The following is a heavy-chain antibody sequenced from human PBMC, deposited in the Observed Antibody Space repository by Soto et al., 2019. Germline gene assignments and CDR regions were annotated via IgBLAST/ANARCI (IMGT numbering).Heavy chain of an antibody. CDR3: ATKEQKTTLAYYPLDV. Sequence: GESLKISCQGFGFTFINYWATWVRQMPGKGLEWMGNIDPSDSYTNYSPSFQGHVTISADKSTRTAYLQWDSLRASDTAIYYCATKEQKTTLAYYPLDVWGQGTAVTVSS. J-gene: IGHJ6*02. CDR2: IDPSDSYT. D-gene: IGHD1-1*01. CDR1: GFTFINYW. V-gene: IGHV5-10-1*01.